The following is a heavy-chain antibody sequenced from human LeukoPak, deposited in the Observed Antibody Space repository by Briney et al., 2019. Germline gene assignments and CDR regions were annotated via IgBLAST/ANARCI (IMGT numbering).Heavy chain of an antibody. CDR3: ARGYDILTGYTRSFDY. D-gene: IGHD3-9*01. Sequence: PSETLSLTCAVYGGSFSGYYWRWIRQPPGKGLEWIGEINHSGSTNYNPSLKSRVTISVDTSKNQFSLKLSSVTAADTAVYYCARGYDILTGYTRSFDYWGQGTLVTVSS. CDR1: GGSFSGYY. CDR2: INHSGST. V-gene: IGHV4-34*01. J-gene: IGHJ4*02.